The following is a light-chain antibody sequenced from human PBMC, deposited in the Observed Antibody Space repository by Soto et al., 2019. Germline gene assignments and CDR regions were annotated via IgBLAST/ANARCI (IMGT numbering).Light chain of an antibody. CDR2: GVS. CDR1: QSVRSSY. CDR3: QQYGTSPRT. V-gene: IGKV3-20*01. Sequence: EIELTQSQGTLSLSPGERATLTCRASQSVRSSYLAWYQQKLGQAPRLLIYGVSNRATGIPDRFSGSGSGTDFTLTISRLESEDFAVYYCQQYGTSPRTFGQGTKVEIK. J-gene: IGKJ1*01.